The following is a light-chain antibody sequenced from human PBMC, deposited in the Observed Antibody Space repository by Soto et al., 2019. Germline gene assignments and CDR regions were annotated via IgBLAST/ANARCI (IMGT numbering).Light chain of an antibody. Sequence: IQMTQSPSSLSASVGDRVTITCRASQRITTYLNWYQQKPGEAPKLLISTSGTLQRGVPSRFSGRGSGTDFTLSITALRPEDFATYFCQQTSSTPYTFGQGTKLEIK. CDR2: TSG. CDR3: QQTSSTPYT. V-gene: IGKV1-39*01. J-gene: IGKJ2*01. CDR1: QRITTY.